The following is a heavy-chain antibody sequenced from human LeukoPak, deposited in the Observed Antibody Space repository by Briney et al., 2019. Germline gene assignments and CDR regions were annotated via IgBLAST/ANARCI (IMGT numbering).Heavy chain of an antibody. D-gene: IGHD6-13*01. CDR3: ARDLEGGIAAAGLGLDY. CDR2: ITSSSSTI. V-gene: IGHV3-48*01. CDR1: GFTFSIYS. J-gene: IGHJ4*02. Sequence: GGSLRLSCAASGFTFSIYSMNWVRQAPGKGLEWVSYITSSSSTIYYADSVKGRFTISRDNSKNTLYLQMNSLRAEDTAVYYCARDLEGGIAAAGLGLDYWGQGTLVTVSS.